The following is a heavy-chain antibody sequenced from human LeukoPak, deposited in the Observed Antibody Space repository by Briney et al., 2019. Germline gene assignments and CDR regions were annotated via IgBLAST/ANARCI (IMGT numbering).Heavy chain of an antibody. Sequence: GGSLRLSCAASGFTFSSYEMNWVRQAPGKGLEWVSYISSSGSTIYYADSVKGRFTISRDNAKNSLYLQMNSLSAEDTAVYYCARDSPGIAAAGLYYFDYWGQGTLVTVSS. J-gene: IGHJ4*02. V-gene: IGHV3-48*03. CDR3: ARDSPGIAAAGLYYFDY. CDR1: GFTFSSYE. CDR2: ISSSGSTI. D-gene: IGHD6-13*01.